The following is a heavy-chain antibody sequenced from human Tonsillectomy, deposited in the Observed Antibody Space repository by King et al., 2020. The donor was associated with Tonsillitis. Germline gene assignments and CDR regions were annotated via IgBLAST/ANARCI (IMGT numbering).Heavy chain of an antibody. D-gene: IGHD2-8*01. Sequence: VQLVQSGGGLVKPGGSLRLSCAASGFTFSSYSMNWVRQAPGKGREWVSYITSSSSYIYYADSVKGRFTISRDKAKNSLYLQMNSLRAEDTAVYYCARDQWYGMDVWGQGTTVTVSS. CDR2: ITSSSSYI. CDR1: GFTFSSYS. J-gene: IGHJ6*02. V-gene: IGHV3-21*01. CDR3: ARDQWYGMDV.